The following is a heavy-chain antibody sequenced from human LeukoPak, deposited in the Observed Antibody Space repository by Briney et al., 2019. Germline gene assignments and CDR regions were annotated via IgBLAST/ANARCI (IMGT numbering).Heavy chain of an antibody. CDR3: ARQGLVPNRWVRAFDI. CDR1: GGSFSGYY. V-gene: IGHV4-34*01. J-gene: IGHJ3*02. D-gene: IGHD1-14*01. CDR2: INHSGST. Sequence: SETLSLTCAVYGGSFSGYYWSWIRQPPGKGLEWIGEINHSGSTNYNPSLKSRVTISVDTSKNQFSLKLSSVTAADTAVYYCARQGLVPNRWVRAFDIWGQGTMVTVSS.